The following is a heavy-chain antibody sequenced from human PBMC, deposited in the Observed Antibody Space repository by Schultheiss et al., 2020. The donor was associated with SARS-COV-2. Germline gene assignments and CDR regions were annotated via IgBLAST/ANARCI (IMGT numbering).Heavy chain of an antibody. V-gene: IGHV3-33*08. Sequence: GESLKISCAASGFTFSSYGMHWVRQAPGKGLEWVAVIWYDGSNKYYADSVKGRFTISRDNSKNTLYLQMNSLRAEDTAVYYCARAPGYSSSWGQGTLVTVSS. CDR3: ARAPGYSSS. J-gene: IGHJ4*02. D-gene: IGHD6-13*01. CDR2: IWYDGSNK. CDR1: GFTFSSYG.